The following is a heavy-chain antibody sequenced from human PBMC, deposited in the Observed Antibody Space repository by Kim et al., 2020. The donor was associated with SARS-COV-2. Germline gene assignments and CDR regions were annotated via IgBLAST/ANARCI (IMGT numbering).Heavy chain of an antibody. V-gene: IGHV3-23*01. CDR1: GFTFSGYA. CDR2: ISGSGGTT. Sequence: GGSLRLSCAGSGFTFSGYAMGWVRQAPGKGLEWVSAISGSGGTTYYTDSVKGRFTISRDNSQDVVYLQMNSLRVEDTAVYYCVKDELGSGWYGSYEDWGQGTLVTVSS. CDR3: VKDELGSGWYGSYED. J-gene: IGHJ4*02. D-gene: IGHD6-13*01.